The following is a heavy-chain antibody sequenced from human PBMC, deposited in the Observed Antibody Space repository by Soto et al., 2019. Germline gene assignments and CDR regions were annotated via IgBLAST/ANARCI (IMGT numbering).Heavy chain of an antibody. CDR1: GYSFTSYW. V-gene: IGHV5-10-1*01. CDR2: IDPSDSYT. J-gene: IGHJ6*02. Sequence: ESLKISCKGSGYSFTSYWISWVRQMPGKGLEWMGRIDPSDSYTNYSPSFQGHVTISADKSISTAYLQWSSLKASDTAMYYCARTSIAARYSSSWYCHYYYYGMDVWGQGTTVTVSS. D-gene: IGHD6-13*01. CDR3: ARTSIAARYSSSWYCHYYYYGMDV.